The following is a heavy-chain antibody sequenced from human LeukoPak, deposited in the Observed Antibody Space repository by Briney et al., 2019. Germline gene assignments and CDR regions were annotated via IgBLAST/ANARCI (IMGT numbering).Heavy chain of an antibody. CDR1: GFSFSSYG. V-gene: IGHV3-30*18. CDR2: ISYDGTNK. J-gene: IGHJ4*02. D-gene: IGHD1-1*01. CDR3: AKDRGWNGAFDH. Sequence: GGSPRLSCAASGFSFSSYGMHWVRQATGKGLEWVAVISYDGTNKDYADSVKGRFTISRDNSKNTLFLQMNSLRTEDTAVYYCAKDRGWNGAFDHWGQGTLVTVSS.